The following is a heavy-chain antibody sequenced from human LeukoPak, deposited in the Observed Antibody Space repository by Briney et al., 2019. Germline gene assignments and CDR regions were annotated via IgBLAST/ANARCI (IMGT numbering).Heavy chain of an antibody. D-gene: IGHD4-11*01. CDR3: ARDPSSVILYFFDY. V-gene: IGHV1-2*02. CDR2: IDANNGDT. Sequence: GASVKVSCKASGYTFRGNYIHWLRQAPGQGLEWMGWIDANNGDTNSAQKFQGRVTMSRDTSISTAYMDLSSLSPDDAAVYYCARDPSSVILYFFDYWGQGTLVTVSS. J-gene: IGHJ4*02. CDR1: GYTFRGNY.